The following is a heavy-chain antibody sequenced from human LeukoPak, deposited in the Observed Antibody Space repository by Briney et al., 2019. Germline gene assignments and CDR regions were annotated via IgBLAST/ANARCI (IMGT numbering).Heavy chain of an antibody. CDR2: ISSSSSYI. V-gene: IGHV3-21*01. CDR3: ARTTKGGVLWFGELFSYYYYMDV. Sequence: TGGSLRLSCAASGFTFSSYSMNWVRQAPGKGLEWVSSISSSSSYIYYADSVKGRFTISRDNAKNSLYLQMNSLRAEDTAVYYCARTTKGGVLWFGELFSYYYYMDVWGKGTTVTVSS. D-gene: IGHD3-10*01. CDR1: GFTFSSYS. J-gene: IGHJ6*03.